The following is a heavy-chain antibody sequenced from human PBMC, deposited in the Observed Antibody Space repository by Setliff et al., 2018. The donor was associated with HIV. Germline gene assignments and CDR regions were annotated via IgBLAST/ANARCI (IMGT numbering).Heavy chain of an antibody. D-gene: IGHD5-18*01. V-gene: IGHV4-34*01. CDR1: GGSFSAYY. CDR2: INHSGST. CDR3: AREWSYGAFDTFDV. Sequence: SETLSLTCAVYGGSFSAYYWSWIRLPPGKGLEWIGEINHSGSTNYNPSLKTRVTIMVDTSKNQFSLKLGSVTAADTAVYYCAREWSYGAFDTFDVWGQGTMVTVSS. J-gene: IGHJ3*01.